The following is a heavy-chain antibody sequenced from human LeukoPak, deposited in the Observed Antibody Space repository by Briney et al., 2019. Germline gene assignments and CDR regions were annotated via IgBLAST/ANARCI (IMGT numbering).Heavy chain of an antibody. CDR1: GFTFNIYG. V-gene: IGHV3-30*18. J-gene: IGHJ4*02. Sequence: PGRSLRLSCAASGFTFNIYGMHWVRQAPGKGLEGVAVISYDGSNKYYGNSVKGRFTISRDNSKNTLYLQMNSLRPEDTAVYYWAKNRGGGFCSGRSGYGGDYWGQGTLVAVSS. CDR3: AKNRGGGFCSGRSGYGGDY. D-gene: IGHD2-15*01. CDR2: ISYDGSNK.